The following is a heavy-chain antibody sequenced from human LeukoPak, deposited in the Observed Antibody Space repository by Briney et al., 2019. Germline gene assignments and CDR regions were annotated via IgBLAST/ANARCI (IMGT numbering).Heavy chain of an antibody. V-gene: IGHV3-23*01. J-gene: IGHJ4*02. CDR3: ARALIGYYFDY. CDR2: ISGSGGST. Sequence: GGSLRLSCAASGFTFSSYAMSWVRQAPGKGLEWVSAISGSGGSTYYADSVKGRFTISRDNSKNSLYLQMNSLRAEDTAVYYCARALIGYYFDYWGQGTLVTVSS. CDR1: GFTFSSYA. D-gene: IGHD2-8*01.